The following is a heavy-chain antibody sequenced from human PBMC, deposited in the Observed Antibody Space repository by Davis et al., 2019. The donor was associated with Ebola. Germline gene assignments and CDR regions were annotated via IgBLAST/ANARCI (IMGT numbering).Heavy chain of an antibody. Sequence: ASVKVSCKASGGTFSSYAISWVRQAPGQGLEWMGIINPSGGSTSYAQKFQGRVTMTRDTSTSTVYMELSSLRSEDTAVYYCARGQDGVSSIAARLGKYYYYYGMDVWGQGTTVTVSS. CDR3: ARGQDGVSSIAARLGKYYYYYGMDV. V-gene: IGHV1-46*01. D-gene: IGHD6-6*01. CDR1: GGTFSSYA. J-gene: IGHJ6*02. CDR2: INPSGGST.